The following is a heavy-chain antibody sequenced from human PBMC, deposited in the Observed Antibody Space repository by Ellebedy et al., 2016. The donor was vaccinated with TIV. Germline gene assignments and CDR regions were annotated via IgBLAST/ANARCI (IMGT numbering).Heavy chain of an antibody. CDR1: GGTFSSYA. Sequence: ASVKVSCKASGGTFSSYAISWVRQAPGQGLEWMGRIIPILGIANYAQKFQGRVTITADKSTSTAYMELSSLRSEDTAVYYCARADYSSSFARYYFDYWGQGTLVTVSS. D-gene: IGHD6-6*01. CDR2: IIPILGIA. V-gene: IGHV1-69*04. J-gene: IGHJ4*02. CDR3: ARADYSSSFARYYFDY.